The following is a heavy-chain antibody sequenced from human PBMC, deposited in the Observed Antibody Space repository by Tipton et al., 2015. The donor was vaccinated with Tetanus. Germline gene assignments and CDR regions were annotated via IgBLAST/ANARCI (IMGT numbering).Heavy chain of an antibody. Sequence: TLSLTCTVSGGSMISYYWSWIWQPPGKGPEWIGQIHSSGSTNYIPSLKSRVTISLDTSKNQFSLRLTSVTAADTAVYYCARDIEEVGATKYFDYWGQGTLVTVSS. J-gene: IGHJ4*02. CDR1: GGSMISYY. CDR3: ARDIEEVGATKYFDY. CDR2: IHSSGST. V-gene: IGHV4-59*01. D-gene: IGHD1-26*01.